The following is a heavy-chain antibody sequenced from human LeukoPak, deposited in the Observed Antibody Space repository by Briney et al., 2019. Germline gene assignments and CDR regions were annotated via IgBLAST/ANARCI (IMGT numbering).Heavy chain of an antibody. CDR1: GFTFSNAW. CDR3: ARGNLYYVWGSYRSLHFDY. D-gene: IGHD3-16*02. Sequence: PGGSLRLSCAASGFTFSNAWMSWVRQPPGKGLEWIGEINHSGSTNYNPSLKSRVTISVDTSKNQFSLKLSSVTAADTAVYYCARGNLYYVWGSYRSLHFDYWGQGTLVTVSS. J-gene: IGHJ4*02. V-gene: IGHV4-34*01. CDR2: INHSGST.